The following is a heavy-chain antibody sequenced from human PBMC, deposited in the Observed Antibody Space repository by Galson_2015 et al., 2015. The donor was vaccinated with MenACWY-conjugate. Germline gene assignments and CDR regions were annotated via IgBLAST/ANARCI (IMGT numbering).Heavy chain of an antibody. V-gene: IGHV4-59*01. CDR2: MYYAGST. Sequence: LSLTCTVSGGSITGYYWNWIRQPPGKGLEWIGYMYYAGSTNYNPSLKSRVTISVDTSKNQFSLKLSSVTAADTAVYSCARYLDWPQAFDIWGQGTMVTVSS. J-gene: IGHJ3*02. D-gene: IGHD3-9*01. CDR1: GGSITGYY. CDR3: ARYLDWPQAFDI.